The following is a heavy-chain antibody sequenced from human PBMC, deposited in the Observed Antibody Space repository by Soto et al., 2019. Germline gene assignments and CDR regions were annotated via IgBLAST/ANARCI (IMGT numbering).Heavy chain of an antibody. CDR3: AKDPPSERMQPDYGMDV. CDR1: WFIFDSCV. Sequence: GSLRLSCAASWFIFDSCVMSWVRQAPGKGLEWLSFISGSGRYTDYADSVKGRFTISSDNSNNTLYLQMNSVRVEDTAVYYCAKDPPSERMQPDYGMDVWGQGTTVTVSS. J-gene: IGHJ6*02. D-gene: IGHD6-13*01. CDR2: ISGSGRYT. V-gene: IGHV3-23*01.